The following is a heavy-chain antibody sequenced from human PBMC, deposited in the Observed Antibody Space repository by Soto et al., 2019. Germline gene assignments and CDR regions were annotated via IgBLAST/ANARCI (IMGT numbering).Heavy chain of an antibody. V-gene: IGHV4-39*01. CDR3: ATIGLGRGFPT. Sequence: QLQLQESGPGLVKPSETLSLTCTVSGDSVSSSNYYWVWIRQPPGKGLEWIASIYDGGTTYYNASLKSRVTISVDTSKNQFSLEVTSVTASDTAIYYCATIGLGRGFPTWGQGTLVTVSS. D-gene: IGHD1-26*01. CDR2: IYDGGTT. J-gene: IGHJ5*02. CDR1: GDSVSSSNYY.